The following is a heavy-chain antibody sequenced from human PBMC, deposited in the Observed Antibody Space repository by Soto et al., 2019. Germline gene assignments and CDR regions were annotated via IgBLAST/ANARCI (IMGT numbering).Heavy chain of an antibody. CDR1: GYTFTSYG. V-gene: IGHV1-18*01. CDR2: ISAYNGNT. J-gene: IGHJ4*02. D-gene: IGHD5-18*01. CDR3: ARDQFDSYGPKGGLDY. Sequence: QVQLVQSGAEVKKPGASVKVSCKASGYTFTSYGISWVRQAPGQGLEWMGWISAYNGNTNYAQKLQGRATMTPDTSTSTAYMELWSLRSDETAVYYWARDQFDSYGPKGGLDYWGQGTLVTVSS.